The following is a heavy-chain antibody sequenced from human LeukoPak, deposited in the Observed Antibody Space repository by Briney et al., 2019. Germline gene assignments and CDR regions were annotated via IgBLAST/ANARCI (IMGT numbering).Heavy chain of an antibody. Sequence: FLRCDVYGEGNSVYYCGWSLKTKRKGLEWIGEINHSGSTNYNPSLKSRVTISVDTSKNQFSLKLSSVTAADTAVYYCARVTTLHYYYYGMDVWGQGTTVTVSS. V-gene: IGHV4-34*01. CDR2: INHSGST. CDR3: ARVTTLHYYYYGMDV. J-gene: IGHJ6*02. CDR1: GEGNSVYY. D-gene: IGHD4-11*01.